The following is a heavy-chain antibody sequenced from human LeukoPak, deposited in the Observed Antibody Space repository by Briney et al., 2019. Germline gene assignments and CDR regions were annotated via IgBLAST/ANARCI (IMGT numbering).Heavy chain of an antibody. Sequence: TLSLTCTVSGGSISSGGYYWSWIRQHPGKGLEWIGYIYYSGSTYYNPSLKSRVTISVDTSKNQFSLKLSSVTAADTAVYYCARAGGFFSPFGYWGQGTLVTVSS. CDR1: GGSISSGGYY. D-gene: IGHD3-3*01. CDR3: ARAGGFFSPFGY. CDR2: IYYSGST. V-gene: IGHV4-31*03. J-gene: IGHJ4*02.